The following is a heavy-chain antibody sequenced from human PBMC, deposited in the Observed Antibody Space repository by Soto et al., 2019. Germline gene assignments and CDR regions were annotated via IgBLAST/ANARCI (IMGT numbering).Heavy chain of an antibody. D-gene: IGHD3-3*01. Sequence: QVLLVKSGAEMKKPGASVKVSCKASGYKFSDYYIHWVRQAPGQGLEWMGWVNPKRGDAIYAQKFQGWVTMTRDAAISTAYLELNRLSSDDTATYYCARDPGIPGRFWYFDLWGRGTLITVSS. J-gene: IGHJ2*01. CDR1: GYKFSDYY. V-gene: IGHV1-2*04. CDR2: VNPKRGDA. CDR3: ARDPGIPGRFWYFDL.